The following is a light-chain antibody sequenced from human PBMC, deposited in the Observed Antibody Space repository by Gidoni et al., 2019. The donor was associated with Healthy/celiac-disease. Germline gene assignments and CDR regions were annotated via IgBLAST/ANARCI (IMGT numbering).Light chain of an antibody. J-gene: IGLJ1*01. Sequence: QSALTQPASVSGSPGQSIPISCTGTSSDVGGYNYVSWYQQHPGNAPKLMIYEVSNRPSGVSNRFSGAKSGNTASLTISGLQAEDEADYYCSSYTSSSTLYVFGTGTKVTVL. CDR3: SSYTSSSTLYV. CDR2: EVS. CDR1: SSDVGGYNY. V-gene: IGLV2-14*01.